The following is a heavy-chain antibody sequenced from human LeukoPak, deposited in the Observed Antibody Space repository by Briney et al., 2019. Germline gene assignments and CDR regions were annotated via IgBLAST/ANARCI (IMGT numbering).Heavy chain of an antibody. V-gene: IGHV3-21*01. Sequence: PGGSLRLSCAASGFTFSSYSMNWVRQAPGKGLEWVSSISSSSSYIYYADSVKGRFTISRDNAKNSLYLQMNSLRAEDTAVYYCARAGNYKDYYYYMDVWGKGTTVTVSS. CDR1: GFTFSSYS. CDR3: ARAGNYKDYYYYMDV. D-gene: IGHD4-11*01. CDR2: ISSSSSYI. J-gene: IGHJ6*03.